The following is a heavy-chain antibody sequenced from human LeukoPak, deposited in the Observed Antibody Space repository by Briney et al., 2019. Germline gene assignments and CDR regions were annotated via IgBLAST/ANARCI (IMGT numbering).Heavy chain of an antibody. Sequence: NSGGSLRLSCAASGFTFSSYSMNWVRQAPGKGLEWVSSISSGSSYIYYGDSVKGRFTISRDNAKNSLYLQMNSLRAGDTAVYYCATYLRSGPIDSWGQGTQVTVSS. CDR2: ISSGSSYI. J-gene: IGHJ4*02. V-gene: IGHV3-21*01. D-gene: IGHD2/OR15-2a*01. CDR3: ATYLRSGPIDS. CDR1: GFTFSSYS.